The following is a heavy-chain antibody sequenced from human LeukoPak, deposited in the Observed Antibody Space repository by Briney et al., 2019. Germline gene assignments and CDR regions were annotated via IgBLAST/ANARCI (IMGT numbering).Heavy chain of an antibody. CDR3: ARDLRCSSTRSYYYYGMDV. Sequence: GGSLRLSCAASGFTFSDYYMSWIRQAPGKGLEWVSYISSSGSTVYYADSVKGRFTISRDNAKNSLYLQMNSLRAEDTAVYYCARDLRCSSTRSYYYYGMDVWGQGTTVTVSS. CDR2: ISSSGSTV. CDR1: GFTFSDYY. V-gene: IGHV3-11*01. D-gene: IGHD2-2*01. J-gene: IGHJ6*02.